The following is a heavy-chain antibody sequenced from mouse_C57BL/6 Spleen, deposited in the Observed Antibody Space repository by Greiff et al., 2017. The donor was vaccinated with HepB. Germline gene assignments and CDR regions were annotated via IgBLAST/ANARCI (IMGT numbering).Heavy chain of an antibody. CDR2: IYPGDGDT. J-gene: IGHJ2*01. CDR1: GYAFSSSW. Sequence: VQLQQSGPELVKPGASVKISCKASGYAFSSSWMNWVKQRPGKGLEWIGRIYPGDGDTNYNGKFKGKATLTADKSSSPAYMQLSSLTSEDSAVYFCAREGLPPYFDYWGPGTTVTVSS. V-gene: IGHV1-82*01. CDR3: AREGLPPYFDY. D-gene: IGHD2-2*01.